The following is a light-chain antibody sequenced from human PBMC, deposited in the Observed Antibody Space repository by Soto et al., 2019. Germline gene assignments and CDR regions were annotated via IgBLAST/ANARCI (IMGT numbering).Light chain of an antibody. CDR2: PAS. CDR3: QKYDSASSPT. V-gene: IGKV1-27*01. J-gene: IGKJ4*01. CDR1: QGISSY. Sequence: DIQMTQSPSSLSASVGDRVTVTCRASQGISSYLAWYQQKPGKVPKLLIFPASTLQPGVPSRFSGSGSGTDSTLTIRSLQPEDVATYYCQKYDSASSPTFGGGTKVEIK.